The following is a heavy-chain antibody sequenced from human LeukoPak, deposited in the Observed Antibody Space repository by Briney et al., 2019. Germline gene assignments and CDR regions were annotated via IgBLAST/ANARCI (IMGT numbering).Heavy chain of an antibody. Sequence: QTGGSLRLSCAASGFTCSDYAMNWVRQAPGKGLEWISYISSSRGNAVYYAASGRGRFTISRDDAKNSLYLQMHSLRGEDTAVYYCARPTADYGGPYYFDYWGQGTLVTVSS. V-gene: IGHV3-48*04. CDR2: ISSSRGNAV. J-gene: IGHJ4*02. CDR3: ARPTADYGGPYYFDY. CDR1: GFTCSDYA. D-gene: IGHD4-23*01.